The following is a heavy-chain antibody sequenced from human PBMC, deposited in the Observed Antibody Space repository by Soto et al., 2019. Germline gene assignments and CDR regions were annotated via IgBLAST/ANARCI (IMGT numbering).Heavy chain of an antibody. D-gene: IGHD6-19*01. V-gene: IGHV3-49*04. Sequence: SLTLSCSISGLYFAAGILSWVCHASGRGQERLRSIRPQGVSGSTEYAASLNGRFNISRQDAKDTAFLQKHNVQIEDTPTYYCTPEPYYIGGLYIGGNDFWGQGTLVTVSS. CDR2: IRPQGVSGST. CDR1: GLYFAAGI. CDR3: TPEPYYIGGLYIGGNDF. J-gene: IGHJ4*02.